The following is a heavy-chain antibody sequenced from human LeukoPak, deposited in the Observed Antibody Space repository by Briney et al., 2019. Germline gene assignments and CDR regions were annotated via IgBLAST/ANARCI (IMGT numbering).Heavy chain of an antibody. CDR1: GYTFTGYY. CDR2: INPNSGGT. J-gene: IGHJ4*02. Sequence: ASVKVSCKASGYTFTGYYMHWVRQAPGQGLEWMGRINPNSGGTNYAQRFQGRVTTTRDTSISTAYMELSRLRSDDTAVYYRARDSNSGSYWGNWGQGTLVTVSS. CDR3: ARDSNSGSYWGN. D-gene: IGHD1-26*01. V-gene: IGHV1-2*06.